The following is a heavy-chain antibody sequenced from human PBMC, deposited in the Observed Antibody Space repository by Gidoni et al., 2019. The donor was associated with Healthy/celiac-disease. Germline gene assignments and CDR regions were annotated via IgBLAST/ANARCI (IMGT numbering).Heavy chain of an antibody. CDR3: AKDGAKRGGFDY. V-gene: IGHV3-30*18. CDR2: ISYDGSNK. D-gene: IGHD3-10*01. CDR1: GFTFSSYG. J-gene: IGHJ4*02. Sequence: QVQLVESGGGVVQPGRSLRLSCAASGFTFSSYGMHWVRQAPGKGLEWVAVISYDGSNKYYADSVKGRFTISRDNSKNTLYLQMNSLRAEDTAVYYCAKDGAKRGGFDYWGQGTLVTVSS.